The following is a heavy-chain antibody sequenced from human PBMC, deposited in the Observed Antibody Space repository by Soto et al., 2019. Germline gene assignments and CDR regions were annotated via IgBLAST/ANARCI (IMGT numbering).Heavy chain of an antibody. V-gene: IGHV1-69*01. D-gene: IGHD6-13*01. J-gene: IGHJ4*02. CDR3: ARYYSSRWYGGYYFDY. Sequence: QVQLVQSGAEVKKPGSSVKVSCKASGGTFSSYAISWVRQAPGQGLEWMGGIIPIFGTANYAQKFQGRVKLTADESTSTAYMEMSSLRSEDTAVYYCARYYSSRWYGGYYFDYWGQGTLVTVSS. CDR1: GGTFSSYA. CDR2: IIPIFGTA.